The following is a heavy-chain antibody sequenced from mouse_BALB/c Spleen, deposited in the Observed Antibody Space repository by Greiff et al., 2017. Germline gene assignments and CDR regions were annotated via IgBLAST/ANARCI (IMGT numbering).Heavy chain of an antibody. J-gene: IGHJ3*01. V-gene: IGHV3-8*02. CDR1: GYTITSCY. D-gene: IGHD1-1*01. CDR2: ISYSGST. Sequence: EVKLEESGPSLVQPSQTLSLSCSVTGYTITSCYLNWVRKFPGNKLEYMGYISYSGSTYYNPSLKSRISITRDTSKNQYYLQLNAVTTEDTATCYCARQIYYYDSSLAYWGQGTLVTVSA. CDR3: ARQIYYYDSSLAY.